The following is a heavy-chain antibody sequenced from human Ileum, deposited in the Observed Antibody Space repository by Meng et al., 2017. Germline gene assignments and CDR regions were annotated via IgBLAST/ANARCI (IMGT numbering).Heavy chain of an antibody. CDR1: GFTFSSYW. Sequence: GESLKISCAASGFTFSSYWMHWVRQAPGKGLVWVSRINTDGSSTSYADSVKGRFTISRDNAKNTLYLQMNSLRPEDTAVYYCAEVSSSAFDIWGQGTMVTV. V-gene: IGHV3-74*01. CDR2: INTDGSST. D-gene: IGHD6-19*01. CDR3: AEVSSSAFDI. J-gene: IGHJ3*02.